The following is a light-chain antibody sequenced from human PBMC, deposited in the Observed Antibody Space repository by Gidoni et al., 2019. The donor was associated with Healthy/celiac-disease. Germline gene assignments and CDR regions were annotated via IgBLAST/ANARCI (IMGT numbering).Light chain of an antibody. J-gene: IGLJ2*01. CDR2: QDS. V-gene: IGLV3-1*01. Sequence: SYELTQPPSVSVSPGQTASITCSGDKLGDKYACWYQQKPGQYPVLVIYQDSQPPAGITERFAGSNSGNTATLTISGTQAMDEADYYWQALDSSVVFGGGTKLTVL. CDR3: QALDSSVV. CDR1: KLGDKY.